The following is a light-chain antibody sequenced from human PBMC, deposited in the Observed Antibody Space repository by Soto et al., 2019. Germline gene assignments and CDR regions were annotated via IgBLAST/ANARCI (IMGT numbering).Light chain of an antibody. V-gene: IGLV2-8*01. J-gene: IGLJ1*01. Sequence: QLVLTQPPSASGSPGQSVTISCTGTSSDVGGYNSVSWYQQHPGKAPKLMIYEVSKRPSGVPDRFSGSKSGNTASLTVSGLQAEDEADYYCSSYAGSNSYVFGTGTKLTVL. CDR1: SSDVGGYNS. CDR3: SSYAGSNSYV. CDR2: EVS.